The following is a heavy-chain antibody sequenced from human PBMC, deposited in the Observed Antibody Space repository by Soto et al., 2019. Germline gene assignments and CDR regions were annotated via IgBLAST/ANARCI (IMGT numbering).Heavy chain of an antibody. CDR1: GFTFSDYY. CDR2: ISGNGEII. Sequence: GGSLRLSCAASGFTFSDYYIHWIRRAPGKGLVLISYISGNGEIIQYAASVKGRFTISRDDSKNTLYLQMNSLRAEDTAVYYCAKRHTTVATPANYFDYWGQGTLVTVSS. D-gene: IGHD1-1*01. CDR3: AKRHTTVATPANYFDY. J-gene: IGHJ4*02. V-gene: IGHV3-23*01.